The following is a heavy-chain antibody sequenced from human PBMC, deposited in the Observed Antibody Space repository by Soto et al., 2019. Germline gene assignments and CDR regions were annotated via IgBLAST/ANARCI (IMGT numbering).Heavy chain of an antibody. V-gene: IGHV4-59*01. CDR3: ARQGDWNTYYDFWSGYYTGSGSFDY. CDR2: IYYGGST. J-gene: IGHJ4*02. CDR1: GGSISSYY. Sequence: SETLSLTCTVSGGSISSYYWSWIRQPPGKGLEWIGYIYYGGSTNYNPSLKSRVTISVDTSKNQFSLKLSSVTAADTAVYYCARQGDWNTYYDFWSGYYTGSGSFDYWGQGTLVTVSS. D-gene: IGHD3-3*01.